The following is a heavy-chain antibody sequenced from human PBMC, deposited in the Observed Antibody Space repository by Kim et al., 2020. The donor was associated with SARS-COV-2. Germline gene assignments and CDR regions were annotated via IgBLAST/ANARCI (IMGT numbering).Heavy chain of an antibody. Sequence: GGSLRLSCAASGLIFSTCRMNWVRQAPGKGLEWVSYISGSSDSIYYAGSVKGRFTISRDNAKKTLFLQMNSLRDEDTAVYYCARRGCEIGNHYNGLDVWG. V-gene: IGHV3-48*02. CDR3: ARRGCEIGNHYNGLDV. J-gene: IGHJ6*01. CDR1: GLIFSTCR. D-gene: IGHD3-10*01. CDR2: ISGSSDSI.